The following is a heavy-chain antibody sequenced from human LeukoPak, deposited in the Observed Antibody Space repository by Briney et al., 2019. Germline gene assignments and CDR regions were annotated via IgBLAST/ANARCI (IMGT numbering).Heavy chain of an antibody. CDR1: DVSISSFY. V-gene: IGHV4-59*12. J-gene: IGHJ3*02. D-gene: IGHD3-22*01. CDR2: IFYSGST. CDR3: AKSNGYGLIDI. Sequence: SETLSLTCSVSDVSISSFYWSWIRQPPGKALEWIGNIFYSGSTYYSPSLKSRVTISLDTSRNQFSLKLNSVTAADTAVYYCAKSNGYGLIDIWGQGTMVTVSS.